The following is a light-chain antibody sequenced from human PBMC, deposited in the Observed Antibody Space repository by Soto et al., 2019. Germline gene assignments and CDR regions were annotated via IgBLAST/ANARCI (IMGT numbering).Light chain of an antibody. Sequence: QSVLTKPASVSGSPGQSITISCTVGSYNFVSWYQQHPGKAPKVLIYEVSKRPSGVSDRFSGSKSGNTASLTISGLQAEDEADYYCCSDAGRSTYVFGTGTKVTVL. J-gene: IGLJ1*01. CDR3: CSDAGRSTYV. CDR2: EVS. V-gene: IGLV2-23*02. CDR1: GSYNF.